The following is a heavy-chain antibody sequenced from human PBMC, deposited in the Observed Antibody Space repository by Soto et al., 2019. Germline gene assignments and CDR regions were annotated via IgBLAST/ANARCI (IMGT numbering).Heavy chain of an antibody. Sequence: PSETLSLPCTVSGGSNRSSYWSWFRQPPGKGLEWIGYFYSSGSTTYTPSLKSRVTISVDTPKKQFSRKLSSVTAADTAVYYCARSREMYYYDSSGYYAHWGQGTLVTVSS. CDR3: ARSREMYYYDSSGYYAH. J-gene: IGHJ4*02. V-gene: IGHV4-59*01. CDR1: GGSNRSSY. D-gene: IGHD3-22*01. CDR2: FYSSGST.